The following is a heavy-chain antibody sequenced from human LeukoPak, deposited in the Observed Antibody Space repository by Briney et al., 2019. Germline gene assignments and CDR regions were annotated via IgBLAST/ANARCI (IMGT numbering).Heavy chain of an antibody. V-gene: IGHV1-2*02. J-gene: IGHJ6*02. CDR1: GYTVTGYY. Sequence: DSVKLSCQAAGYTVTGYYMHWVRHAHGHVLEWMGWMNPNSAGTNYAQKFEGRVTMTRDTSISTAYMELSRLRSDDTAVYYCARGTTVTTGLTQYYYYYGMDVWGQGTTVTVSS. CDR3: ARGTTVTTGLTQYYYYYGMDV. D-gene: IGHD4-17*01. CDR2: MNPNSAGT.